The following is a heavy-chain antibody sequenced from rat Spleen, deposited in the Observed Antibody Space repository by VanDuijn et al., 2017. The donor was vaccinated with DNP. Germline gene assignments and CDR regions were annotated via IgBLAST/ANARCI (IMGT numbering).Heavy chain of an antibody. V-gene: IGHV5-7*01. CDR2: ISNTGDNT. J-gene: IGHJ3*01. CDR1: RITFSDHN. Sequence: EVQLVESGGGLVQPGRSLKLSCAVSRITFSDHNMAWVRQAPKKGLEWVATISNTGDNTYYSDSVKGRFSLSRDNAKSTLYLQVNSLRSEDTATYYCTRAHNYVGYWGQGTLVTVSS. CDR3: TRAHNYVGY. D-gene: IGHD1-10*01.